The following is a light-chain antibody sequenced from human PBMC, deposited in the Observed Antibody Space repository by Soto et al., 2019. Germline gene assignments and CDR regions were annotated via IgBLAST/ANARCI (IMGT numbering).Light chain of an antibody. Sequence: DIQMTQSPSTLSASVGDRVTISCRASQSINNRLAWYQQKPGKAPTLLIFDAFNVKTGVPARFSGSGFGTESTLTSSILHPDDSATYYCHQCKTYSLTFGGGTKVDIK. CDR3: HQCKTYSLT. CDR1: QSINNR. J-gene: IGKJ4*01. V-gene: IGKV1-5*01. CDR2: DAF.